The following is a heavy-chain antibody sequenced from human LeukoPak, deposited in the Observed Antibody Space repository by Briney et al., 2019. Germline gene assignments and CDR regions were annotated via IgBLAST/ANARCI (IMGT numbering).Heavy chain of an antibody. D-gene: IGHD3-9*01. CDR2: ISSSGSTI. CDR1: GFTFSSYE. V-gene: IGHV3-48*03. CDR3: ARFRYDILPEYGMDV. Sequence: GGSLRLSCAASGFTFSSYEMNWVRQAPGKGLEWVPYISSSGSTIYYADSVNGRFTISRDNAKTSLYLQMHSLRDEDTAVYYCARFRYDILPEYGMDVWGQGITVPVSS. J-gene: IGHJ6*02.